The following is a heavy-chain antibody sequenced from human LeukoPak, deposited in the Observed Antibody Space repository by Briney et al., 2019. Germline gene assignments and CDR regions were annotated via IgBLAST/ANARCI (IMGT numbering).Heavy chain of an antibody. CDR2: ISGSGGST. CDR3: AKRIRSQYSHGYFYYGMDV. V-gene: IGHV3-23*01. J-gene: IGHJ6*02. CDR1: GFTFSSYA. D-gene: IGHD5-18*01. Sequence: PGGSLRLSCAASGFTFSSYAMSWVRQAPGKGLEWVSAISGSGGSTYYADFVKGRFTISRDNSKNTLYLHMKSLRAEDTAVYYCAKRIRSQYSHGYFYYGMDVWGQGTTVTVSS.